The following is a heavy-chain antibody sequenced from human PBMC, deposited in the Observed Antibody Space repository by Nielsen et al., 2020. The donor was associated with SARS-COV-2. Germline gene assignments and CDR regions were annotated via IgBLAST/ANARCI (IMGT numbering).Heavy chain of an antibody. D-gene: IGHD6-19*01. CDR2: IWYDGSNK. Sequence: GESLKISCAASGFTFSSYGMHWVRQAPGKGLEWVAVIWYDGSNKYYADSVKGRFTISRDNSKNTLYLQMNSLRADDTAVYYCARNVPGGAVGKFDYWGRGTLVTVSS. J-gene: IGHJ4*02. CDR1: GFTFSSYG. CDR3: ARNVPGGAVGKFDY. V-gene: IGHV3-33*01.